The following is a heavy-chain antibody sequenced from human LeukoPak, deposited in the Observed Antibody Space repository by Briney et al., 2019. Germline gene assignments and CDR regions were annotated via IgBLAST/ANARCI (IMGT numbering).Heavy chain of an antibody. CDR3: TRVYSSAYGSFDI. CDR2: IRSKTNNYAT. V-gene: IGHV3-73*01. D-gene: IGHD6-19*01. J-gene: IGHJ3*02. Sequence: GGSLRLSCTASGLTFSGSDMHWVRQASGKGLEWVGRIRSKTNNYATAYAASVRGRFTISRDDSKNTAYLQMNSLKTEGTAIYYCTRVYSSAYGSFDIRGQGTMVTVSS. CDR1: GLTFSGSD.